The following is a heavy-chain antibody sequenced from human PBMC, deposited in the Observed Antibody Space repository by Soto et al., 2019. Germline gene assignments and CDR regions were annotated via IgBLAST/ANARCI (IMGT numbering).Heavy chain of an antibody. J-gene: IGHJ2*01. CDR3: ARDQEYYYDSSGYKYWYFDL. D-gene: IGHD3-22*01. Sequence: QVQLVQSGAEVKKPGASVKVSCKASGYTFTSYYMHWVRQAPGQGLEWMGIINPSGGSTSYAQKFQGRVTMTRDTSTSTVYMELSSVRSEDTAVYYCARDQEYYYDSSGYKYWYFDLWGRGTLVTVSS. CDR2: INPSGGST. V-gene: IGHV1-46*03. CDR1: GYTFTSYY.